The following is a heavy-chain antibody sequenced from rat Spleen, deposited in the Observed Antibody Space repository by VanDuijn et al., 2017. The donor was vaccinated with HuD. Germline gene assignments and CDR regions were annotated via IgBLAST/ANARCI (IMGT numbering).Heavy chain of an antibody. V-gene: IGHV5-22*01. CDR3: ARDAALDY. CDR1: GFTFSDYY. CDR2: ISYEGSST. J-gene: IGHJ2*01. Sequence: EVQLVESGGGLVQPGRSMKLSCAASGFTFSDYYMAWVRQAPKKGPEWVASISYEGSSTYYRDSVKGRFTISKDNPKSTLYLQMDSLRSEDTATYYCARDAALDYWGQGVMVTVSS.